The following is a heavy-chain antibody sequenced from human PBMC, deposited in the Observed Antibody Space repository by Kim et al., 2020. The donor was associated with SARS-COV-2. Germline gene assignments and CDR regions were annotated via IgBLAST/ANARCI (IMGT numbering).Heavy chain of an antibody. J-gene: IGHJ3*02. CDR3: ARGIVVVPAANLAGGAFDI. CDR1: GGSFSGYY. CDR2: INHSGST. D-gene: IGHD2-2*01. Sequence: SETLSLTCAVYGGSFSGYYWSWIRQPPGKGLEWIGEINHSGSTNYNPSLKSRVTISVDTSKNQFSLKLSSVTAADTAVYYCARGIVVVPAANLAGGAFDIWGQGTMVTVSS. V-gene: IGHV4-34*01.